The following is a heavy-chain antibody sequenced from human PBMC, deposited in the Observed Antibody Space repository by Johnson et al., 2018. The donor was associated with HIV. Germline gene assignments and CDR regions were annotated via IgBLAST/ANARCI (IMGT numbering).Heavy chain of an antibody. CDR1: GFTFSSYG. Sequence: QVQLVESGGGVVQPGRSLRLSCAASGFTFSSYGMHWVRQAPGKGLEWVAVISYDGSNKYYADSVKGRFTISRDNSKNTLYLQMNSLRAEDTAVYYCARECSSTRWTYGFDIWGQGTMVTVSS. J-gene: IGHJ3*02. CDR3: ARECSSTRWTYGFDI. V-gene: IGHV3-30*03. D-gene: IGHD6-13*01. CDR2: ISYDGSNK.